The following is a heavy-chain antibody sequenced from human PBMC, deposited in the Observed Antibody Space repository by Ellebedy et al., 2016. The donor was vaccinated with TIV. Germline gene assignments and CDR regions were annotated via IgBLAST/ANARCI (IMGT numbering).Heavy chain of an antibody. CDR3: ARVYCSSTSCHHRGYGMDV. D-gene: IGHD2-2*01. CDR1: GGTFSSYA. V-gene: IGHV1-18*01. CDR2: ISAYNGNT. Sequence: ASVKVSCXASGGTFSSYAISWVRQAPGQGLEWMGWISAYNGNTNYAQKLQGRVTMTTDTSTSTAYMELRSLRSDDTAVYYCARVYCSSTSCHHRGYGMDVWGQGTTVTVSS. J-gene: IGHJ6*02.